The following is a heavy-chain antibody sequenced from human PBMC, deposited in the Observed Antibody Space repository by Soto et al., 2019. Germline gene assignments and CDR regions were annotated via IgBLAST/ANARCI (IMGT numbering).Heavy chain of an antibody. CDR3: ARDCRYDILTGFVDPSY. CDR2: ISSSSSYI. V-gene: IGHV3-21*01. Sequence: PGGSLRLSCAASGFTFSSYSMNWVRQAPGKGLEWVSSISSSSSYIYYADSVKGRFTISRDNAKNSLYLQMNSLRAEGTAVYYCARDCRYDILTGFVDPSYWGQGTLVTVSS. J-gene: IGHJ4*02. CDR1: GFTFSSYS. D-gene: IGHD3-9*01.